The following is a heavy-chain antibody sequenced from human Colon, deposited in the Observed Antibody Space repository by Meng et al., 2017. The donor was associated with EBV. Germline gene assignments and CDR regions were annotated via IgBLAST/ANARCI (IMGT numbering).Heavy chain of an antibody. Sequence: QVQLQQWGAGLLKPSXXLSLTCAVSGGSISSGGYSWHWIRQPPGKGLQWIGYIYYSGSAFYNPSLKSRVTLSVDRSKNQFSLNLSSVTAADTAVYYCARGAYFDHWDHGPRVTVSS. V-gene: IGHV4-30-2*01. CDR3: ARGAYFDH. D-gene: IGHD2-21*01. CDR1: GGSISSGGYS. CDR2: IYYSGSA. J-gene: IGHJ4*01.